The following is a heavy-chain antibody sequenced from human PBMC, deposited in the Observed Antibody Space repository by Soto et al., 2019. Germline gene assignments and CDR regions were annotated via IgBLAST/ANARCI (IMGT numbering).Heavy chain of an antibody. Sequence: EVQLLESGGGLVQPGGSLRLSCVGSGFTFSDHGMSWVRQAPGKGLEWVPAISGSVGSTFYADSVKGRFTISRDNSKNTLYLQMNSLRDEDTAVYYCAKDRTIAARNYDEWGQGVLVTVSS. D-gene: IGHD6-6*01. CDR1: GFTFSDHG. J-gene: IGHJ4*02. CDR2: ISGSVGST. V-gene: IGHV3-23*01. CDR3: AKDRTIAARNYDE.